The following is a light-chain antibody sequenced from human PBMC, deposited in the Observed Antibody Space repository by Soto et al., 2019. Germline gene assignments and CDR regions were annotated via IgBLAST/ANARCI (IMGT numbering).Light chain of an antibody. CDR2: EAS. CDR3: QQRSDWPSV. CDR1: QSIRAD. Sequence: SLLTQSPDTLSLSPGDTATLSCRASQSIRADLAWYQQKPGQAPMLLIYEASNRATGIPGRFSGSGSGTDFSLTISSLEAEDFAVYYCQQRSDWPSVFGGGTRVEIK. J-gene: IGKJ4*01. V-gene: IGKV3-11*01.